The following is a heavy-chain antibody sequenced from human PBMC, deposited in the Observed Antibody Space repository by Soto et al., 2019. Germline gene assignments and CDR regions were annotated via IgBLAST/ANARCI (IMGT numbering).Heavy chain of an antibody. J-gene: IGHJ1*01. CDR2: INHSGST. Sequence: QVQLQQWGAGLLKPSETLSLTCAVYGGSFSGYYWSWIRQPPGKGLEWIGEINHSGSTNYNPSLKSRVTISVDTSKNQFPLKLSSVTAADTAVYYCATRGGRRFQHWGQGTLVTVSS. CDR3: ATRGGRRFQH. V-gene: IGHV4-34*01. D-gene: IGHD1-26*01. CDR1: GGSFSGYY.